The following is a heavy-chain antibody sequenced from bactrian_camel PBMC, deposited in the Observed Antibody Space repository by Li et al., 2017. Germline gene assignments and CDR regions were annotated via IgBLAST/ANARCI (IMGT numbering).Heavy chain of an antibody. V-gene: IGHV3S57*01. J-gene: IGHJ4*01. D-gene: IGHD2*01. CDR2: TDSGGSP. Sequence: HVQLVESGGGSVQAGGSLSLSCAASGWTGSWFCMGWFRQGPGKEREGVACTDSGGSPYYADSVRGRFTISQDNAKGKLYLQMNDLKPEDTAMYYCARDRFARSGPCYLSSYEYNFWGQGTQVTVS. CDR3: ARDRFARSGPCYLSSYEYNF. CDR1: GWTGSWFC.